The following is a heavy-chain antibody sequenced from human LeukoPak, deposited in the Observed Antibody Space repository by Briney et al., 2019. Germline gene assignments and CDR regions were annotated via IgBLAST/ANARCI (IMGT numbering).Heavy chain of an antibody. V-gene: IGHV4-4*02. CDR2: IYHSGST. J-gene: IGHJ4*02. CDR3: ARGGLYSSSWYGVYFDY. D-gene: IGHD6-13*01. Sequence: SGGSLRLSCAASGFTFSSYAMSWVRQAPGKGLEWIGVIYHSGSTNYNPSLKSRVTISVDKSKNQFSLKLSSVTAADTAVYYCARGGLYSSSWYGVYFDYWGQGTLVTVSS. CDR1: GFTFSSYAM.